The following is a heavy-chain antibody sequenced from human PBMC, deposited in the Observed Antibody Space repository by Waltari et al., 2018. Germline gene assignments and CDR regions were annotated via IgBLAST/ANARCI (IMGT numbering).Heavy chain of an antibody. V-gene: IGHV1-24*01. CDR3: ATGIAVAVYLDY. Sequence: QVQLVQSGAEVKKTGASVQVSCTVSGYTLTVFSMHRVRQAPGKGLEWMGGFDPEDGETIYAQKFQGRVTMTEDTSTDTAYMELSSLRSEDTAVYYCATGIAVAVYLDYWGQGTLVTVSS. CDR2: FDPEDGET. D-gene: IGHD6-19*01. CDR1: GYTLTVFS. J-gene: IGHJ4*02.